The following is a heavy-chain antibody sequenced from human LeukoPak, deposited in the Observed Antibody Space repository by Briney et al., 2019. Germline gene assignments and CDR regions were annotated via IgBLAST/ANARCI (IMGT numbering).Heavy chain of an antibody. CDR3: AHGMAPTGTSSY. V-gene: IGHV3-21*01. D-gene: IGHD6-13*01. CDR2: ITSSSGYI. Sequence: GGSLRLSCAASGFTFSSYWMTWVRQAPGKGLEWVSSITSSSGYISYADSVKGRFTISRDNAKNSLYLQMNSLRAEDTAVYYCAHGMAPTGTSSYWGQGTLVTVSS. J-gene: IGHJ4*02. CDR1: GFTFSSYW.